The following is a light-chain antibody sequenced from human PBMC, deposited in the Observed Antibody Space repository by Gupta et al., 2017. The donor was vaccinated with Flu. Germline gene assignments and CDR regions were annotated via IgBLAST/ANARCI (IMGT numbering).Light chain of an antibody. Sequence: PSFLSASVGNSVTITCRASQGISNHLAWYQVKPVKATNLLIYTATSLESGVPSRFSGSGSGTEFTLTLTSLQPEDLATYYSQQLNGYPLTFGGGTKVEI. J-gene: IGKJ4*01. CDR1: QGISNH. V-gene: IGKV1-9*01. CDR2: TAT. CDR3: QQLNGYPLT.